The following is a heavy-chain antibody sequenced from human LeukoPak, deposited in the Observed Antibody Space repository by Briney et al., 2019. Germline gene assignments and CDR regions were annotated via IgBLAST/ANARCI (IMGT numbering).Heavy chain of an antibody. CDR2: IYTSGST. J-gene: IGHJ4*02. Sequence: SQTLSLTCTVSGGSISSGSYYWRWIRQPAGKGLEWIGRIYTSGSTNYNPSLRSRVTISVDTSKNQFSLKLSSVTAADTAVYFDYWGQGTLVTVSS. CDR3: Y. V-gene: IGHV4-61*02. CDR1: GGSISSGSYY.